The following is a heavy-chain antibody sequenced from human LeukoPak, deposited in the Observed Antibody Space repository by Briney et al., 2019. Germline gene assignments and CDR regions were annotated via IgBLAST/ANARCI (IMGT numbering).Heavy chain of an antibody. CDR3: AHISSSWPDY. Sequence: GGSLRLSCAASGFTFSSSAMHWVRQAPGKGLEWVSAISGSGGSTYYADSVKGRFTISRDNSKNTLYLQMNSLRAEDTAVYYCAHISSSWPDYWGQGTLVTVSS. CDR1: GFTFSSSA. CDR2: ISGSGGST. D-gene: IGHD6-13*01. V-gene: IGHV3-23*01. J-gene: IGHJ4*02.